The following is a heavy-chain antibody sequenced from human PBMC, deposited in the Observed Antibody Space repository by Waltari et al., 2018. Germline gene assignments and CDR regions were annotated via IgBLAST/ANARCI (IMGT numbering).Heavy chain of an antibody. J-gene: IGHJ5*02. Sequence: QVQLQQWGAGLLKPSETLSLTCAVYGGSFSGYSWTWIRQPPGKGLEWIGEINHSGSTNYNPSLKSRVAMSVDTSKDQFSLKLWSVTAADTAVYYCARGALVLVGAKTNWFDPWGQGTLVTVSS. CDR2: INHSGST. V-gene: IGHV4-34*01. CDR3: ARGALVLVGAKTNWFDP. CDR1: GGSFSGYS. D-gene: IGHD2-15*01.